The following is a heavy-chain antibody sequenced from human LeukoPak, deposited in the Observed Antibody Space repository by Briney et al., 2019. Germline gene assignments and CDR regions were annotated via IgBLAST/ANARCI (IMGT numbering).Heavy chain of an antibody. CDR1: GFTFSSYG. CDR3: AKDFGPYSSSWYPVDY. V-gene: IGHV3-30*18. D-gene: IGHD6-13*01. Sequence: GGSLRLSCAASGFTFSSYGMHWVRQAPGKGLEWVAVISYDGSNKYYADSVKGRFTTSRDNSKNTLYLQMNSLRAEDTAVYYCAKDFGPYSSSWYPVDYWGQGTLVTVSS. J-gene: IGHJ4*02. CDR2: ISYDGSNK.